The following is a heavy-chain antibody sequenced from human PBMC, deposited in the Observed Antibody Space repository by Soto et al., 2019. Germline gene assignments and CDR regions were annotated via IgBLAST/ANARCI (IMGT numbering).Heavy chain of an antibody. CDR1: GFSLSTSGMC. Sequence: SGPKLVNPTQTLRLACSFSGFSLSTSGMCVSWIRQPPGKALEWLALIDWDDDKYYSTSLKTRLTISKDTSKNQVVLTMTNMDPVDTATYYCARIRPDYYDSSVGRPRRGYFDYWGQGTLVTVSS. J-gene: IGHJ4*02. CDR2: IDWDDDK. CDR3: ARIRPDYYDSSVGRPRRGYFDY. D-gene: IGHD3-22*01. V-gene: IGHV2-70*01.